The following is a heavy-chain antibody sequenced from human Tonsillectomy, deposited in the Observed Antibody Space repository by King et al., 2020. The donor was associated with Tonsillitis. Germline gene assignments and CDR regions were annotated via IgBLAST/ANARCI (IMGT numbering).Heavy chain of an antibody. CDR2: ISTNGGST. CDR3: ARIDSGGYSGIVY. CDR1: GFIFSNYA. J-gene: IGHJ4*02. D-gene: IGHD4-23*01. Sequence: VQLVQSGGGLVQPGGSLRLSCAASGFIFSNYAMHWVRQAPGKGLEYVSAISTNGGSTYYANSVKGRFTISRDNSKNTLYLQMGSLRAEDMAVYYCARIDSGGYSGIVYWGQGTLVTVSS. V-gene: IGHV3-64*01.